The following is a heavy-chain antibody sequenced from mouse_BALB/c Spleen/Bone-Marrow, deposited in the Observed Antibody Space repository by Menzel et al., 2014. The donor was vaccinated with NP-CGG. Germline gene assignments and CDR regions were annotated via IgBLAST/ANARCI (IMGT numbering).Heavy chain of an antibody. D-gene: IGHD1-1*01. CDR3: ARDYYGSSYFDY. CDR1: GYSITSDYA. Sequence: QSGPGLVKPSQSLSLTCTVTGYSITSDYAWHWIRQFPGNKLEWMGYMSSSGSTSYRPSLKSRISITRDTSKNQFFLQLNSVTAEDTGTYYCARDYYGSSYFDYWGQGTTLTVSS. J-gene: IGHJ2*01. V-gene: IGHV3-2*02. CDR2: MSSSGST.